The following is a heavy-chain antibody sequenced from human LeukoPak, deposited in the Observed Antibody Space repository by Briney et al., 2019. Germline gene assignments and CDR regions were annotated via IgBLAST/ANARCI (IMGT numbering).Heavy chain of an antibody. CDR1: GFTFSRHW. CDR3: ARDFI. D-gene: IGHD3-10*01. V-gene: IGHV3-7*05. CDR2: IKQEGSGV. Sequence: GGSLRHSSVGSGFTFSRHWMSWVCQALGKGLEWGANIKQEGSGVDYVDSVKGRFTISRDNAKNSLFLQMNSLRGEDTAVYYCARDFIWGQGTLVTVSS. J-gene: IGHJ4*02.